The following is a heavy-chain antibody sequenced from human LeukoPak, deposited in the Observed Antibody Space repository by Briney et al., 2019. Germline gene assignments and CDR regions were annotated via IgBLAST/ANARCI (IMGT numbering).Heavy chain of an antibody. CDR2: IRYDGSNK. D-gene: IGHD2/OR15-2a*01. Sequence: PGGSLRLSCAASGFTFSSYGMHWVRQAPGKGLEWVAFIRYDGSNKYYADSVKGRFTISRDNSKNTVSLQMNSLRADDTALYYCARRILGPIDDWGQGTLVTVSS. CDR3: ARRILGPIDD. V-gene: IGHV3-30*02. CDR1: GFTFSSYG. J-gene: IGHJ4*02.